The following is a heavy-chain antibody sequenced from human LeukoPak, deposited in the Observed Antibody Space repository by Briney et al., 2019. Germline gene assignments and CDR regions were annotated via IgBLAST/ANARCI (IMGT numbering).Heavy chain of an antibody. CDR3: ARDARWPGVSYYYGMDV. J-gene: IGHJ6*02. Sequence: PSETLSLTCTVSGGSITNYYWSWIRQPPGKGLEWIGYISYSGSTYYNPSLKGRVTISVDTSKNQFSLKLSSVTAADTAVYYCARDARWPGVSYYYGMDVWGQGTTVTVSS. V-gene: IGHV4-59*12. D-gene: IGHD4-23*01. CDR1: GGSITNYY. CDR2: ISYSGST.